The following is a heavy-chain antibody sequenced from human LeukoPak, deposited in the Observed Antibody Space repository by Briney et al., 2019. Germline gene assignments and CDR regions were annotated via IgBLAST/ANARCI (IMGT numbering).Heavy chain of an antibody. CDR3: AKATPGYSGYFDY. Sequence: GRSLRLSCAASGFTFSSYGMHWVRQAPGKGLEWVAVISYDGGNKYYADSVKGRFTISRDNSKNTLYLQMNSLRAEDTAVYYCAKATPGYSGYFDYWGQGTLVTVSS. D-gene: IGHD5-12*01. CDR2: ISYDGGNK. V-gene: IGHV3-30*18. J-gene: IGHJ4*03. CDR1: GFTFSSYG.